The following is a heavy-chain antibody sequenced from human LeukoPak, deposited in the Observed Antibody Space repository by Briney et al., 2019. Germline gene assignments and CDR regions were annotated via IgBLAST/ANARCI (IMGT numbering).Heavy chain of an antibody. V-gene: IGHV1-8*01. D-gene: IGHD3-16*01. J-gene: IGHJ5*02. CDR1: GYTFTRYD. CDR3: VRAGGVPFDP. Sequence: ASVKVSCKDSGYTFTRYDINWVRQATGQGLEWMGWMNPNSGNTAYAQKFQGRVTMTRNTSINTAYMELRSLRSDDTAVYYCVRAGGVPFDPWGQGTLVTVSS. CDR2: MNPNSGNT.